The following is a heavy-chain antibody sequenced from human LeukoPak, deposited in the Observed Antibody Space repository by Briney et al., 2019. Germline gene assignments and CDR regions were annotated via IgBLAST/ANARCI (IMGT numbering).Heavy chain of an antibody. Sequence: ASVKVSCKASGYTFTSYDINWVRQATEQGLEWMGWMNPNSGNTGYAQKFQGRVTMTRNTSISTAYMELSSLRSEDTAVYYCARVPVRMLGFRWFDPWGQGTLVTVSS. CDR1: GYTFTSYD. D-gene: IGHD3-10*02. CDR2: MNPNSGNT. J-gene: IGHJ5*02. CDR3: ARVPVRMLGFRWFDP. V-gene: IGHV1-8*01.